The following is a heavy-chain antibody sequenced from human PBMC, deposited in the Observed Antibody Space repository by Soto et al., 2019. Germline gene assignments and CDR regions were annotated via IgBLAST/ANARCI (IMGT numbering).Heavy chain of an antibody. V-gene: IGHV1-2*05. D-gene: IGHD5-18*01. CDR2: MNLDTGGT. J-gene: IGHJ4*02. CDR3: ARDGNFAFLGYSFAFDF. Sequence: QVQLVQSGAEVKKPGASVRVSCETSGYRFTAYYIHWVRQAPGQGLEWMGRMNLDTGGTTYAQKFQGRVTMTRDTSISTAYMELSSLKSDDTDMYYCARDGNFAFLGYSFAFDFWGQGTLVTVSS. CDR1: GYRFTAYY.